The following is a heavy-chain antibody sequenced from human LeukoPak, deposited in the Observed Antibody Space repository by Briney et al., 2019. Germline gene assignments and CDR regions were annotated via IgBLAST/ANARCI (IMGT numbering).Heavy chain of an antibody. J-gene: IGHJ4*02. CDR2: IYNSGTT. CDR3: ARLNLVVAGIDYFDY. V-gene: IGHV4-59*08. D-gene: IGHD6-19*01. CDR1: GASISSYY. Sequence: SETLSLTCSVYGASISSYYWSWIRQPPGKGLEWIGIIYNSGTTNYNPSLKSRVTISGDTSKNQFSLRLSSVTAADTAVYYCARLNLVVAGIDYFDYWGQGTLVTVSS.